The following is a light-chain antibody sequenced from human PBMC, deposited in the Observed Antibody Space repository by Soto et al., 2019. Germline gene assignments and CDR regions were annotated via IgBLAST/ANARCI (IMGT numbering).Light chain of an antibody. CDR2: WAS. J-gene: IGKJ1*01. Sequence: ILMPQTPGSLCVSLGERATINCKSSQSVLYSSDNKNYLSWYQQKPGQPPRLLIYWASTRESGVPERFSGSGSGTDFTLTISSLQAEDAAVYYWQQSYSTWTFGQGTKVDIK. V-gene: IGKV4-1*01. CDR1: QSVLYSSDNKNY. CDR3: QQSYSTWT.